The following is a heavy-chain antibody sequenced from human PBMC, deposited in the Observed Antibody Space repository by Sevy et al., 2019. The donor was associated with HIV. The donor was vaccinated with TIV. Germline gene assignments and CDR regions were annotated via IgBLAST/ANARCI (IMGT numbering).Heavy chain of an antibody. J-gene: IGHJ4*02. V-gene: IGHV1-8*01. Sequence: ASVKVSCKASGYTFTSYDINWVRQATGQGLEWMGWMNHNSGNTGYAQKFQGRVTMTRNTSISTAYMELSSLRSEDTAVYYCATRGMPYYYDSSGYLYWCQGTLVTVSS. D-gene: IGHD3-22*01. CDR3: ATRGMPYYYDSSGYLY. CDR1: GYTFTSYD. CDR2: MNHNSGNT.